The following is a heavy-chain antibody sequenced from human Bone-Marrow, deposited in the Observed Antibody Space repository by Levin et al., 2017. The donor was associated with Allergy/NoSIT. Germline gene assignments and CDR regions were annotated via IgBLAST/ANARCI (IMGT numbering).Heavy chain of an antibody. J-gene: IGHJ4*02. D-gene: IGHD2-2*01. CDR2: IGGDGSAI. V-gene: IGHV3-43*01. Sequence: VASVKVSCAASGFTFDEYSIHWVRQPPGKGLEWVSVIGGDGSAINYADSVRCRFTVSRDNSKNSLYLQMNGLRSDDSALYFCAKEKADTSWTTFDSWGQGTLVTVSS. CDR3: AKEKADTSWTTFDS. CDR1: GFTFDEYS.